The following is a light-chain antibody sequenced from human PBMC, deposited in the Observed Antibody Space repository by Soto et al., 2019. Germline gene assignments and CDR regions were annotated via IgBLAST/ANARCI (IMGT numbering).Light chain of an antibody. J-gene: IGKJ1*01. CDR2: KAS. CDR3: QQYNSQRT. CDR1: QYISSW. Sequence: DIQMTQSPSTLSASVGDRVTITCRASQYISSWLAWYQQKPGKAPKLLIYKASSLESGVPSRFSGSGSGTEFTLTISSPQPDDFATYYCQQYNSQRTFGQGTKVVI. V-gene: IGKV1-5*03.